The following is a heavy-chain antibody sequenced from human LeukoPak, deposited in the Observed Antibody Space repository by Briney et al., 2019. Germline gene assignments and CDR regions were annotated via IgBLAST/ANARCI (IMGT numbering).Heavy chain of an antibody. CDR3: ARGGGSIVVVPAAPLPPDY. J-gene: IGHJ4*02. CDR2: IYHSGST. CDR1: GASISSGGYS. V-gene: IGHV4-30-2*01. D-gene: IGHD2-2*01. Sequence: SQTLSLTCAVSGASISSGGYSWSWIRQPPGKGLEWIGYIYHSGSTYYNPSLKSRVTISVDRSKNQFSLKLSSVTAADTAVYYCARGGGSIVVVPAAPLPPDYWGQGTLVTVSS.